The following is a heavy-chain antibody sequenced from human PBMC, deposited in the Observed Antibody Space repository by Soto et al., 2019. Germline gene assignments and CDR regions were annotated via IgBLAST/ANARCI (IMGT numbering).Heavy chain of an antibody. CDR3: ARDSTTPGWFDP. J-gene: IGHJ5*02. Sequence: GSLRLSCAASGFTFSSYSMNWVRQAPGKGLEWVSSISSSSSYIYYADSVKGRFTISRDNAKNSLYLQMNSLRAEDTAVYYCARDSTTPGWFDPWGQGTLVTVSS. CDR1: GFTFSSYS. D-gene: IGHD1-26*01. CDR2: ISSSSSYI. V-gene: IGHV3-21*01.